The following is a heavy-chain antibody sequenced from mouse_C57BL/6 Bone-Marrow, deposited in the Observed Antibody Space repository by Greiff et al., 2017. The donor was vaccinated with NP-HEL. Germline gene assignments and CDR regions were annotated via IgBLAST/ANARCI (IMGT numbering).Heavy chain of an antibody. CDR1: GFTFSDYY. Sequence: EVKLVESGGGLVQPGGSLKLSCAASGFTFSDYYMYWVRQTPEKRLEWVAYISNGGGSTYYPDTVKGRFTISRDNAKNTLYLQMSRLKSEDTAMYYCARPWDVGAWFAYWGQGTLVTVSA. D-gene: IGHD4-1*01. CDR3: ARPWDVGAWFAY. V-gene: IGHV5-12*01. CDR2: ISNGGGST. J-gene: IGHJ3*01.